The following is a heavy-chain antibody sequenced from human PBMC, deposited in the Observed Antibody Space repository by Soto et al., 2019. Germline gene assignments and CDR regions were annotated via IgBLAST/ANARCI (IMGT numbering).Heavy chain of an antibody. CDR3: AKGGYDFWSGYFPYYYYMDV. CDR1: GFTFSSYA. CDR2: ISGSGGST. Sequence: GGSLRLSCAASGFTFSSYAMSWVRQAPGKGLEWVSAISGSGGSTYYADSVKGRFTISRDNSKNTLYLQMNSLRAEDTAVYYCAKGGYDFWSGYFPYYYYMDVWGKGTTVTVSS. V-gene: IGHV3-23*01. D-gene: IGHD3-3*01. J-gene: IGHJ6*03.